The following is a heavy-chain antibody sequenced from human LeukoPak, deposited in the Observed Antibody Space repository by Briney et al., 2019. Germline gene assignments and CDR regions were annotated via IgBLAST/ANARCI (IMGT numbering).Heavy chain of an antibody. D-gene: IGHD1-26*01. Sequence: SVKVSCKASGDIFNSYSISWVRQAPGQGLEWMGGIIPIFGSANYAQNFQGRATFTTDQSTSTAYMELSSLSSEDTAVYYCARVGRSRGSLPNSYYYMDVWGKGTTVTVSS. CDR1: GDIFNSYS. CDR3: ARVGRSRGSLPNSYYYMDV. CDR2: IIPIFGSA. V-gene: IGHV1-69*05. J-gene: IGHJ6*03.